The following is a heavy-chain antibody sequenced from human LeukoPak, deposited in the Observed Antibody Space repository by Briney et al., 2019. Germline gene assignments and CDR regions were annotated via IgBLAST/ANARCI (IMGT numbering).Heavy chain of an antibody. CDR3: AQCRRISTGDSYYFDY. J-gene: IGHJ4*02. CDR2: ISSSGGTI. Sequence: GGSLRLSCAASGFIFGDYYMTWIRQASGKGLEWLSYISSSGGTIYYADSVKGRFTISRDNAKNSLYLQMNSLRAEDTAVYYCAQCRRISTGDSYYFDYWGQGALVTVSS. CDR1: GFIFGDYY. D-gene: IGHD2-2*01. V-gene: IGHV3-11*01.